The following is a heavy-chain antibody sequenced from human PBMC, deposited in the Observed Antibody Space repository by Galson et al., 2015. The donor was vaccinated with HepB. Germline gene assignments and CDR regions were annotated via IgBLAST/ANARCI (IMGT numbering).Heavy chain of an antibody. V-gene: IGHV3-30*18. D-gene: IGHD6-19*01. CDR2: ISYDGSNK. Sequence: SLRLSCAASGFTFSSYGMHWVRQAPGQGLEWVAVISYDGSNKYDADSVKGRFTISRDNSKNTLYLQMNSLRAEDTALYYCAKDPYLYTALAGTMEAFDDWGQGTLVTVSS. CDR3: AKDPYLYTALAGTMEAFDD. CDR1: GFTFSSYG. J-gene: IGHJ4*02.